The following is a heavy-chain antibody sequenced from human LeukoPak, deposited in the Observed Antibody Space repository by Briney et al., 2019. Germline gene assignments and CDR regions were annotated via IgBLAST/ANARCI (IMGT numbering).Heavy chain of an antibody. CDR3: ARAPSEIGGYYPEYFRH. CDR2: IKSDGST. CDR1: GFTFSSYS. D-gene: IGHD3-22*01. J-gene: IGHJ1*01. Sequence: PGGSLRLSCAASGFTFSSYSMHWVRQAPGKGLVWVSRIKSDGSTNYADSVKGRFTISRDNAKDTVSLQMNSLRAEDTGVYYCARAPSEIGGYYPEYFRHWGQGTLVTVPS. V-gene: IGHV3-74*01.